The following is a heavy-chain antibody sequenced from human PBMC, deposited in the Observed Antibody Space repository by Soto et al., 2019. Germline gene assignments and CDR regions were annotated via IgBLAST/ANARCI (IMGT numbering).Heavy chain of an antibody. CDR3: ARDSTPYGSSTSCYTPAHY. CDR1: GYTFTSYG. J-gene: IGHJ4*02. CDR2: ISDYDGNT. V-gene: IGHV1-18*01. Sequence: QVQLVQSGAEVKKPGASVKVSCKASGYTFTSYGISWVRQAPGQGLEWMGWISDYDGNTNYAQKLQGRVIMTTDTARRTAYMELRSLRSDDTAVYYCARDSTPYGSSTSCYTPAHYWGQGTLVTVSS. D-gene: IGHD2-2*02.